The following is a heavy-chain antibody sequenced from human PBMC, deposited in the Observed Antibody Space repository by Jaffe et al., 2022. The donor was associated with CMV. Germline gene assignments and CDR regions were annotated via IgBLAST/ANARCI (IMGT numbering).Heavy chain of an antibody. D-gene: IGHD6-13*01. CDR2: ISGSGGST. CDR3: AKSGIEIIAAAGTGPKYFQH. J-gene: IGHJ1*01. CDR1: GFTFSSYA. V-gene: IGHV3-23*04. Sequence: EVQLVESGGGLVQPGGSLRLSCAASGFTFSSYAMSWVRQAPGKGLEWVSAISGSGGSTYYADSVKGRFTISRDNSKNTLYLQMNSLRAEDTAVYYCAKSGIEIIAAAGTGPKYFQHWGQGTLVTVSS.